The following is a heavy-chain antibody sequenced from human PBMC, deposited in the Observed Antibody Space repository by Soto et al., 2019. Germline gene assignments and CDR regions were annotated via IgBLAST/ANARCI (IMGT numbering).Heavy chain of an antibody. V-gene: IGHV1-69*08. J-gene: IGHJ3*02. CDR2: IIPILGIA. D-gene: IGHD3-10*01. CDR1: GGTFSSYT. Sequence: QVQLVQSGAEVKKPGSSVKVSCKASGGTFSSYTISWVRQAPGQGLEWMGRIIPILGIANYAQKFQGRVTITADKSTSTAYMELSSLRSEDTAVYYCARDSSGIDAFDIWGQGTMVTVSS. CDR3: ARDSSGIDAFDI.